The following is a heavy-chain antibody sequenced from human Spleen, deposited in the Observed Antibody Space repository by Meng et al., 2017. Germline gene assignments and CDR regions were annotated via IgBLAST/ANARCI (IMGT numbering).Heavy chain of an antibody. J-gene: IGHJ4*02. V-gene: IGHV4-61*01. Sequence: VQLQEAGPGPVRPSETLSLTCSVSGASVSSGSNYWTWIRQPPGKGLEWIGYVYYNGHTSYKPSLKSRVTISMDTSKRQFSLKLTSVTAADAAVYYCARGGGGGYTYGLAYWGQGILVTVSS. CDR3: ARGGGGGYTYGLAY. D-gene: IGHD5-18*01. CDR2: VYYNGHT. CDR1: GASVSSGSNY.